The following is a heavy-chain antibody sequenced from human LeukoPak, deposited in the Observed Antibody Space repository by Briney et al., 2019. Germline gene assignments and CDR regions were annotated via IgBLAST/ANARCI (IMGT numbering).Heavy chain of an antibody. J-gene: IGHJ4*02. Sequence: GGSLRLSCAASGFTFSSYSMNWVRQAPGKGLEWVSYISSSSSTIYYADSVKGRFTISRDNAKNSLYLQMNSLRAEDTAVYYCAREGRWSDYWGQGTLVTVSS. D-gene: IGHD2-15*01. CDR3: AREGRWSDY. CDR1: GFTFSSYS. CDR2: ISSSSSTI. V-gene: IGHV3-48*04.